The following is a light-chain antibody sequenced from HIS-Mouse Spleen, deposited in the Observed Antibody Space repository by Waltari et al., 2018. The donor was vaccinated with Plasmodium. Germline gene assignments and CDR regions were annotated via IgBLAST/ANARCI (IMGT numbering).Light chain of an antibody. CDR1: KLGDKY. Sequence: SYELTQPPSVSVSPGQTASLTCSGDKLGDKYACWYQQKPGQSPVLVIYQDSKRPSGIPERFSGSNSGNTAPLTISGTQAMDEADYYCQAWDSSTVVFGGGTKLTVL. J-gene: IGLJ2*01. V-gene: IGLV3-1*01. CDR2: QDS. CDR3: QAWDSSTVV.